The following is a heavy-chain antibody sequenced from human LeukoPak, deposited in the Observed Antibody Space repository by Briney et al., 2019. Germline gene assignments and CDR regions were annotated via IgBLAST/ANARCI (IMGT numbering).Heavy chain of an antibody. V-gene: IGHV3-11*05. CDR2: ISSTSSYT. Sequence: GGSLRLSCAASGFIFSDDYMSWIRQAPGKGLEWVSYISSTSSYTAYADSVKGRFTISRDNAKNSLYLQMNGLKAEDTAVYFCAKATNTPTGTPALAIDYWGQGTLVTVSS. D-gene: IGHD1-1*01. CDR1: GFIFSDDY. CDR3: AKATNTPTGTPALAIDY. J-gene: IGHJ4*02.